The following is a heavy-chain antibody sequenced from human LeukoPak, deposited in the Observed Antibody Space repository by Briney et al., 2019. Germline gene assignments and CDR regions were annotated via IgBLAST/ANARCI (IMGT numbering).Heavy chain of an antibody. CDR3: ATGHDQWLSGQYYYGLDV. J-gene: IGHJ6*02. Sequence: ASVKVSCKVSGFKLTELSMFWVRQAPGKGLEWMGSFDHEDGETIYAQKFQGRVTMTEDTSTDTAYMELGSLRSEDTAVYYCATGHDQWLSGQYYYGLDVWGQGTTVTVSS. CDR1: GFKLTELS. D-gene: IGHD6-19*01. V-gene: IGHV1-24*01. CDR2: FDHEDGET.